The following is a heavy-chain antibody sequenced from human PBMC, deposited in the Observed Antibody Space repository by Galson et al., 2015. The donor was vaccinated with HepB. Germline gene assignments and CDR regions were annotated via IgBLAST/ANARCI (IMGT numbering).Heavy chain of an antibody. D-gene: IGHD2-2*01. CDR1: GFTFSSYA. J-gene: IGHJ4*02. Sequence: SLRLSCAASGFTFSSYAMSWVRQAPGKGLEWVSAISGSGGSTYYADSVKGRFTISRDNSKNTLYLQMNSLRAEDTAVYYCAKTDIVVVPAAAAPQGGGWYYFDYWGQGTLVTVSS. CDR2: ISGSGGST. V-gene: IGHV3-23*01. CDR3: AKTDIVVVPAAAAPQGGGWYYFDY.